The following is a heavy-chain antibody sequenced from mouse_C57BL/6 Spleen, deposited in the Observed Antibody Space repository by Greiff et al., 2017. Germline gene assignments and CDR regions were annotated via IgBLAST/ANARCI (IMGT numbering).Heavy chain of an antibody. CDR3: TRKTVVPFDY. Sequence: EVKVEESGGGLVQPGGSMKLSCAASGFTFSDAWMDWVRQSPEKGLEWVAEIRNKANNHATYYAESVKGRFTISRDDSKSSVYLQMNSLRAEETGIYYCTRKTVVPFDYWGQGTTLTVSS. V-gene: IGHV6-6*01. D-gene: IGHD1-1*01. CDR1: GFTFSDAW. J-gene: IGHJ2*01. CDR2: IRNKANNHAT.